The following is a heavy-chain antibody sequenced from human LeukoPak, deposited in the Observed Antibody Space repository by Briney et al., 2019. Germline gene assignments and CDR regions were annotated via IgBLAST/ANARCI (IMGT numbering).Heavy chain of an antibody. J-gene: IGHJ4*02. CDR3: AKKGYYDGSGYYMYYFDH. CDR2: ISGSDGTA. V-gene: IGHV3-23*01. CDR1: GFTFNGYA. Sequence: PGGSLRLSCAASGFTFNGYALNWVRQAPGKGLEWVSAISGSDGTAYYADSVKGRFTISRDNSKNTLYLQMNSLRAEDTAVYYCAKKGYYDGSGYYMYYFDHWGQGTLVTVSS. D-gene: IGHD3-22*01.